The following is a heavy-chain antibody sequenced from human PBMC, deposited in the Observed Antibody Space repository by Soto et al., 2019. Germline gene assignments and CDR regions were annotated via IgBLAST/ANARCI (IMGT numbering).Heavy chain of an antibody. V-gene: IGHV1-69*08. CDR2: IIPILGIA. CDR3: ARDLVYDFWSGYPDY. D-gene: IGHD3-3*01. CDR1: VGTFSSYT. J-gene: IGHJ4*02. Sequence: QVQLVQSGAEVKKPGSSVKVSCKASVGTFSSYTISWVRQAPGQGLEWMGRIIPILGIANYAQKFQGRVTITADKSTSTAYMELSSLRSEDTGGYYCARDLVYDFWSGYPDYWGQGTMVTVSS.